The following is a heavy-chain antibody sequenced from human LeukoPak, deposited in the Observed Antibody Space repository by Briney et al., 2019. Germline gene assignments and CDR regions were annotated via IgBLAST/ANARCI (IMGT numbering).Heavy chain of an antibody. J-gene: IGHJ4*02. CDR1: GFTFSSYP. CDR3: ARHGYSYGCDY. Sequence: GGSLRLSCAASGFTFSSYPMHCVRQAPGLGLQWVAVISHDGSNKYYEDSVKGRFTISRDNAKNTLYLQMNSLRAEDTAVYYCARHGYSYGCDYWGQGTLVTVSS. D-gene: IGHD5-18*01. CDR2: ISHDGSNK. V-gene: IGHV3-30-3*01.